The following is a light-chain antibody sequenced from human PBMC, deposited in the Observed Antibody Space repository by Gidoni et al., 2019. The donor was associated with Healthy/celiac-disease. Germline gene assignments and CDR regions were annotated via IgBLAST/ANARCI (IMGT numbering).Light chain of an antibody. CDR1: QSVLYSSNNKNY. V-gene: IGKV4-1*01. Sequence: IVMTQSPDSLAVSLGERATINCKSSQSVLYSSNNKNYLSWYQQKPGQPPRLLIYWASTRESGVPDRFSGSGSGTDFTLTISSLQAEDVVVYYCQQYYSAPWTFGQGTKVEIK. J-gene: IGKJ1*01. CDR2: WAS. CDR3: QQYYSAPWT.